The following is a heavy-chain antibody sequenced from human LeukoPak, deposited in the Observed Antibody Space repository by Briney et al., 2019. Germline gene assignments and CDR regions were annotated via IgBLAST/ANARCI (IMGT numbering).Heavy chain of an antibody. CDR2: IYYRGST. V-gene: IGHV4-39*07. CDR1: GGSISSSTYY. Sequence: KSSETLSLTCTVSGGSISSSTYYWGWIRQPPGKGLEWIGNIYYRGSTYYNPSLKSRVTISVDTSKNQFSLKLSSVTAADTAVYYCARGSRLNYYDSSGYYGGGYYFDYWGQGTLVTVSS. CDR3: ARGSRLNYYDSSGYYGGGYYFDY. D-gene: IGHD3-22*01. J-gene: IGHJ4*02.